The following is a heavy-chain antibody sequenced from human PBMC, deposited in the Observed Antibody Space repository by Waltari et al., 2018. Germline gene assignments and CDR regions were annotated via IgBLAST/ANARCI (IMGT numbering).Heavy chain of an antibody. V-gene: IGHV1-24*01. D-gene: IGHD4-4*01. CDR1: GYTLTELS. J-gene: IGHJ6*02. Sequence: QVQLVQSGAEVKKPGASVKVSCKVSGYTLTELSMPWVRQAPGKGLEWMGGFDPEDGETIYAQKFQGRVTMTEDTSTDTAYMELSSLRSEDTAVYYCARGNSNYAEKYYYYGMDVWGQGTTVTVSS. CDR3: ARGNSNYAEKYYYYGMDV. CDR2: FDPEDGET.